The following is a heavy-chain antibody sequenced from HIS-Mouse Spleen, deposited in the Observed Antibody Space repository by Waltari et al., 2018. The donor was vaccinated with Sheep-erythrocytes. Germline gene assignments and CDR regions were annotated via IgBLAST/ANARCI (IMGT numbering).Heavy chain of an antibody. CDR1: GFTFWSYS. J-gene: IGHJ4*02. D-gene: IGHD1-26*01. V-gene: IGHV3-21*01. CDR2: ISSSSSYI. Sequence: EVQLVESGGGLVKPGGSLRLSCAASGFTFWSYSMNWVRQAPGKGLEWVSSISSSSSYIYYADSVKGRFTISRDNAKNSLYLQMNSLRAEDTAVYYCARVASGATFDYWGQGTLVTVSS. CDR3: ARVASGATFDY.